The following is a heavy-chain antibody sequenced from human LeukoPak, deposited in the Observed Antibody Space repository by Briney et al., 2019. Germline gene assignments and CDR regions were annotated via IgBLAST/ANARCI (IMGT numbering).Heavy chain of an antibody. CDR2: ISNSSSYI. J-gene: IGHJ4*02. CDR1: GFTFSSYS. D-gene: IGHD3-16*01. CDR3: ARALRGGVGY. Sequence: PGGSLRLSCAASGFTFSSYSMNWVRQAPGKGLEWVSSISNSSSYIYYADSVKGRFTISRDNAKNSLYLQMNSLRAEDTAVYYCARALRGGVGYWGQGTLVTVSS. V-gene: IGHV3-21*01.